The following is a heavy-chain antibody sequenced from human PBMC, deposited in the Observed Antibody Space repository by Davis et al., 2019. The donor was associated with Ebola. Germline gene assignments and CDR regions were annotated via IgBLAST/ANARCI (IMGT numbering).Heavy chain of an antibody. CDR3: ARAQFPTTSDH. CDR2: INPHNGNT. J-gene: IGHJ4*02. Sequence: AASVKVSCKASGYTFTNYDINWVRQAPGQGLEWMGWINPHNGNTNYAQNVQGRVTMTTDTSTSTAYMEVGILRSDDTAVYYCARAQFPTTSDHWGQGTLVTVSS. D-gene: IGHD1-1*01. CDR1: GYTFTNYD. V-gene: IGHV1-18*01.